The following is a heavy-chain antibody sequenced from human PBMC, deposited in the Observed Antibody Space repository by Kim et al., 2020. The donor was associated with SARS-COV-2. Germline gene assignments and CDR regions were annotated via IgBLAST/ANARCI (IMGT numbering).Heavy chain of an antibody. V-gene: IGHV4-59*13. CDR1: SGYISSYY. CDR3: ATLGGSGSYYSRTYYYYGMDV. Sequence: SETLSLTCTVSSGYISSYYWSWIRQPPGKGLEWIGYIYYSGSTDYNPSLKSRVTISVDTSKNQFSLKLSSVTAADTAVYFCATLGGSGSYYSRTYYYYGMDVWGQGTTVTVSS. J-gene: IGHJ6*02. D-gene: IGHD3-10*01. CDR2: IYYSGST.